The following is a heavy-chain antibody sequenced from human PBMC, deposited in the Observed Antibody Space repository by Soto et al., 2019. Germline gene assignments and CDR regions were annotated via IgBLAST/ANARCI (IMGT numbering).Heavy chain of an antibody. CDR3: ARLNIFDRYYYDSSGYRESFDF. Sequence: QLQLQESGPGLVKPSETLSLTCTVSGGSISSSSYCWGWIRQPPGKGLEWIGSIYYSGSTYYNPSLKSRVTISVDTSKNQFSLKLRSVTAADTAVYYCARLNIFDRYYYDSSGYRESFDFWGQGTLVTVSS. J-gene: IGHJ4*02. D-gene: IGHD3-22*01. CDR2: IYYSGST. V-gene: IGHV4-39*01. CDR1: GGSISSSSYC.